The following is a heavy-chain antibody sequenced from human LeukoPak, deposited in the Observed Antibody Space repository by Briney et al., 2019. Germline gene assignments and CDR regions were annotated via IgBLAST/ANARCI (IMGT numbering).Heavy chain of an antibody. Sequence: SETLSLTCTVSGDSISSYYWSWIRQPSGKGLEWIGEIYNSGSANYNPSLNSGVTISLDTTKNQLSLKLSSVTAADTAVYYCARMYDSGSKYYYMDVWGKGTTVTVFS. V-gene: IGHV4-59*01. CDR3: ARMYDSGSKYYYMDV. CDR2: IYNSGSA. CDR1: GDSISSYY. J-gene: IGHJ6*03. D-gene: IGHD2-8*01.